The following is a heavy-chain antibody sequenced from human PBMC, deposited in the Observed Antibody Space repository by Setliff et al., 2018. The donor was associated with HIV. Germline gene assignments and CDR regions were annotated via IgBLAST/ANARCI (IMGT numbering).Heavy chain of an antibody. CDR1: GFIFSNYG. J-gene: IGHJ6*03. CDR3: AKEGEWQRSRGYMDV. V-gene: IGHV3-30*18. Sequence: QSGGSLRLSCAASGFIFSNYGVHWVRQAPGKGLEWVAVISYDGSNKYYGDSVKGRFTISRDNSKNTLYLQMKSLRAEDTAVYYCAKEGEWQRSRGYMDVWGKGTTVTVSS. CDR2: ISYDGSNK. D-gene: IGHD5-12*01.